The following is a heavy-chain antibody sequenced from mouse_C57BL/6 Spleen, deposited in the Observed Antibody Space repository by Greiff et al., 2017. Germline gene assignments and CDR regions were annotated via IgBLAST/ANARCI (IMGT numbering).Heavy chain of an antibody. CDR1: GYTFTSYW. J-gene: IGHJ2*01. D-gene: IGHD2-4*01. Sequence: VQLQQSGAELVKPGASVKMSCKASGYTFTSYWLTWVKQRPGQGLEWIGDIYPGSGSTNYNEKFKSKATLTVDTSSSTAYMQLSSLTSEDSAVYYCARKEGYDYDPPFDYWGQGTTLTVSS. V-gene: IGHV1-55*01. CDR2: IYPGSGST. CDR3: ARKEGYDYDPPFDY.